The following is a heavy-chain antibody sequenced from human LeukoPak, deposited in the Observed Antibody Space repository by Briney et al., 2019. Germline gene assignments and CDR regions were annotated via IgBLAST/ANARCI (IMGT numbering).Heavy chain of an antibody. D-gene: IGHD5-18*01. J-gene: IGHJ5*02. CDR1: GYSISSGYF. Sequence: PSETLSLTCIVSGYSISSGYFWGWIRQPPGKGLEWIGNIHHSGSTYYNPSLKSRVTISVDTSKNQLSLKLSSVTAADTAVYYCARDRNPLDTAMVPGWFDPWGQGTLVTVSS. CDR3: ARDRNPLDTAMVPGWFDP. V-gene: IGHV4-38-2*02. CDR2: IHHSGST.